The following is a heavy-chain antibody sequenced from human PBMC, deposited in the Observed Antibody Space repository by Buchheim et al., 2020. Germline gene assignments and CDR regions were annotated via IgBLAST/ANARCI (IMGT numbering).Heavy chain of an antibody. CDR2: IYSGGST. CDR1: GFTVSSNY. D-gene: IGHD5-24*01. V-gene: IGHV3-66*02. Sequence: EVQLVESGGGLVQPGGSLRLSCAASGFTVSSNYMSWVRQAPGKGLEWVSVIYSGGSTYYADSVKGRFTISRDNSKNTLYLQMNSLGGEDTAVYYCARAGEMATRRWNDYWGQGTL. CDR3: ARAGEMATRRWNDY. J-gene: IGHJ4*02.